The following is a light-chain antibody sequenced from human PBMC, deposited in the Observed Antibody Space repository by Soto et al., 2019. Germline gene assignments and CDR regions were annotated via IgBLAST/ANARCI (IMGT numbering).Light chain of an antibody. J-gene: IGLJ1*01. V-gene: IGLV2-14*01. CDR1: SSDVGGYND. CDR2: EVS. CDR3: GSYTSSSTLFV. Sequence: QSALTQPPSASGSPGQSVTISCTGTSSDVGGYNDVSWYQQHPGKAPKLMIYEVSNRPSGVSNRFSGSKSGNTASLTISGLHAEDEADYYCGSYTSSSTLFVFGTGTKVTVL.